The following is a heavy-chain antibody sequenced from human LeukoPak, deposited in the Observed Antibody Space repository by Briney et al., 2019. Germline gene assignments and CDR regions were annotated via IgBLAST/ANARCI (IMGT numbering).Heavy chain of an antibody. CDR1: GYTFTSYG. CDR3: ARVGGRLRFLGWLLRPYYYYYMDV. CDR2: ISAYNGNT. D-gene: IGHD3-3*01. V-gene: IGHV1-18*01. Sequence: ASVKVSCKASGYTFTSYGISWVRQAPGQGLEWMGWISAYNGNTNYAQKLQGRVTMTTDTSTSTAYMELRSLRSDDTAVYYCARVGGRLRFLGWLLRPYYYYYMDVWGKGTTVTVSS. J-gene: IGHJ6*03.